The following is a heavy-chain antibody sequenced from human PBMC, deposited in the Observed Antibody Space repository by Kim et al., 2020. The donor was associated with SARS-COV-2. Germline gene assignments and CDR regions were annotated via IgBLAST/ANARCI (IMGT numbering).Heavy chain of an antibody. D-gene: IGHD3-10*01. CDR3: ARGGSDY. CDR2: SSDAR. J-gene: IGHJ4*02. Sequence: SSDARSSPDSVRGRFTISRNNARNSLFLQMNGLRVDDTAVYYCARGGSDYWGQGTLVTVSS. V-gene: IGHV3-11*01.